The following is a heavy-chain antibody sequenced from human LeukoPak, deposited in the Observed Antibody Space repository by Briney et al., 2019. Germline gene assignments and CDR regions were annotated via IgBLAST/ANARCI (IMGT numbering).Heavy chain of an antibody. V-gene: IGHV3-21*01. Sequence: GGSLRLSCAASGFTFSSYSMKWVRQAPGKGLEWVSSISSSSSYIYYADSVKGRFTISRDNAKNSLYLQMNSLRAEDTAVYYCARDRYGSVAWFDPWGQGTLVTVSS. J-gene: IGHJ5*02. D-gene: IGHD3-10*01. CDR2: ISSSSSYI. CDR3: ARDRYGSVAWFDP. CDR1: GFTFSSYS.